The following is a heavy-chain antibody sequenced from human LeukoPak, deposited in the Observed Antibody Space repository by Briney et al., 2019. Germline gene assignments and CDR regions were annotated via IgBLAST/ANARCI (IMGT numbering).Heavy chain of an antibody. V-gene: IGHV3-48*04. CDR3: AKARPIVVVPAAWGV. CDR1: GFTFNSYS. J-gene: IGHJ6*04. D-gene: IGHD2-2*01. CDR2: ISSSDSTI. Sequence: PGGSLRLSCAASGFTFNSYSMSWVRQAPGKGLEWVSYISSSDSTIYYADSVKGRFTISRDNTKNTLYLQMSSLRAEDTAVYYCAKARPIVVVPAAWGVWGKGTTVTISS.